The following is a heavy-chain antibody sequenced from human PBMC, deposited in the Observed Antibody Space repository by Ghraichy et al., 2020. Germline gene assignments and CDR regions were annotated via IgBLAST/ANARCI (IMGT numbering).Heavy chain of an antibody. Sequence: SQTLSLTCTVSGASIATFSWSWIRHPAWKGLEWIGRFYLGGATNYSPSLKSRTTMSVDTSKNQFSLNLTSVTAADTAVYYCAREGGVGGFNIHPFDYWGQGILVAVSP. CDR1: GASIATFS. D-gene: IGHD2-8*01. V-gene: IGHV4-4*07. CDR3: AREGGVGGFNIHPFDY. CDR2: FYLGGAT. J-gene: IGHJ4*02.